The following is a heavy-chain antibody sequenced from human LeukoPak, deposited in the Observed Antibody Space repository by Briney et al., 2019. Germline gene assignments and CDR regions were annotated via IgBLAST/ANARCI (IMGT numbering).Heavy chain of an antibody. CDR1: GYSISSGYY. CDR3: AGGWLPDKNDF. J-gene: IGHJ4*02. CDR2: IDHSGST. V-gene: IGHV4-38-2*02. D-gene: IGHD5-24*01. Sequence: SETLSLTCTVAGYSISSGYYWGWMRQPPGKGLEWTGSIDHSGSTYYNPSLKSRITISVDTSKNQFSLKLSSVTAADTAVYYCAGGWLPDKNDFWGQGTLVTVSA.